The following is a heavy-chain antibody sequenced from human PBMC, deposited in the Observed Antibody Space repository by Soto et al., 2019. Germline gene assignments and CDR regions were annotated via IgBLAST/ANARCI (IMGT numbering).Heavy chain of an antibody. CDR3: ARFATTAAADGRDV. V-gene: IGHV4-38-2*01. Sequence: SETLSLPWVVAAYSLSSGYYWGWNRQSPGKRLQCIWSIYHSARTNQNPSLKSRVFISLHTSNHQISLYLSSVTAADTAVALFARFATTAAADGRDVWGQGPTVTSP. J-gene: IGHJ6*02. CDR2: IYHSART. D-gene: IGHD6-13*01. CDR1: AYSLSSGYY.